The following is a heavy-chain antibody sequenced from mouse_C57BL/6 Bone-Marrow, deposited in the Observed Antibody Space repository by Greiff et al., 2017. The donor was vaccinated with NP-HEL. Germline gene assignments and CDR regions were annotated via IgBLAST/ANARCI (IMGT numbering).Heavy chain of an antibody. J-gene: IGHJ2*01. CDR3: ARDRGVVADFDY. D-gene: IGHD1-1*01. CDR1: GFTFSSYA. CDR2: ISDGGSYT. Sequence: EVKVVESGGGLVKPGGSLKLSCAASGFTFSSYAMSWVRQTPEKRLEWVATISDGGSYTYYPDNVKGRFTISRDNAKNNLYLQMSHLKSEDTAMYYCARDRGVVADFDYWGQGTTLTVSS. V-gene: IGHV5-4*01.